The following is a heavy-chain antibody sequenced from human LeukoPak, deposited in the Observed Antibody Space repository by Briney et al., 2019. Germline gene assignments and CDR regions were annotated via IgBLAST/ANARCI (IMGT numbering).Heavy chain of an antibody. CDR1: GGSLSSGGYY. J-gene: IGHJ4*02. CDR2: IYTSGST. D-gene: IGHD6-13*01. Sequence: SETLSLTCTVSGGSLSSGGYYWSWHRQPAGTGLEGLGRIYTSGSTNYNPSLKSRVTISADTSKNQFSLKLSSVTAADTAVYYCARYARSWTSFDYWGQGTLVTVSS. CDR3: ARYARSWTSFDY. V-gene: IGHV4-61*02.